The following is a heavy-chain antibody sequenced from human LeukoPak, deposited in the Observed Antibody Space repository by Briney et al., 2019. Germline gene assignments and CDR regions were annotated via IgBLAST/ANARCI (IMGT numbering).Heavy chain of an antibody. CDR1: GYSISSGYY. J-gene: IGHJ3*02. V-gene: IGHV4-38-2*02. Sequence: SETLSLTCTVSGYSISSGYYWGWIRQPPGKGLEWIGSIYHSGSTYYNPSLKSRVTISVDTSKNQFSLKVNSVTAADTAVYYCARGLYCSGGNCYVFAFDIWGQGTMVTVSS. CDR2: IYHSGST. D-gene: IGHD2-15*01. CDR3: ARGLYCSGGNCYVFAFDI.